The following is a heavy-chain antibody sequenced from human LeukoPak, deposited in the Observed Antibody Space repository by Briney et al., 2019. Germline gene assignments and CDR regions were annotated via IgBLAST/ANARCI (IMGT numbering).Heavy chain of an antibody. J-gene: IGHJ4*02. CDR3: AVSVPAANRY. Sequence: SVKVSCKASGGTFSSYTISWVRQAPGQGLEWMGRIMPILGIANYAQKFQGRVTITADKSTSTAYMELSSLRSEDTAVYYCAVSVPAANRYWGQGTLVTVSS. V-gene: IGHV1-69*02. D-gene: IGHD2-2*01. CDR1: GGTFSSYT. CDR2: IMPILGIA.